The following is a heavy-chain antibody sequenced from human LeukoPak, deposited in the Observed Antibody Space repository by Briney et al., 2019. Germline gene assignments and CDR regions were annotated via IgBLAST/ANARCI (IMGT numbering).Heavy chain of an antibody. J-gene: IGHJ3*02. CDR3: AKGGQWLVSDAFDI. CDR2: ISGSDGSR. CDR1: GFTFISYA. D-gene: IGHD6-19*01. V-gene: IGHV3-23*01. Sequence: GRSLRLSCAASGFTFISYAMSWVRQAPGKGLEWVSAISGSDGSRYYADSVKGRFTISRDNSKNTLYLQMNSLRAEDTAVYYCAKGGQWLVSDAFDIWGQGTMVTVSS.